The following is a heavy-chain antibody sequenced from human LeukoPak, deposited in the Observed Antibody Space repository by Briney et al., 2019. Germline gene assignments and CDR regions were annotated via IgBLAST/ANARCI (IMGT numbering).Heavy chain of an antibody. CDR2: ISYDGSNK. V-gene: IGHV3-30*18. Sequence: GGSLRLSCAASGFTFSSYGMHWVRQAPGKGLEWVAVISYDGSNKYYADSVKGRFTISRDNSKNTLYLQMNSLRAEDTAVYYCAKGYYYDSSASSDAFDIWGQGTMVTVSS. CDR3: AKGYYYDSSASSDAFDI. CDR1: GFTFSSYG. D-gene: IGHD3-22*01. J-gene: IGHJ3*02.